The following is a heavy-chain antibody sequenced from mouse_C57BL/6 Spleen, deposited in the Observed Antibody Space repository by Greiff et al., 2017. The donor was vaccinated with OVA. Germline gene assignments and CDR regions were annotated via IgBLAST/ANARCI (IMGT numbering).Heavy chain of an antibody. D-gene: IGHD2-3*01. CDR3: ARRWLLRWYFDV. J-gene: IGHJ1*03. CDR1: GFTFSDYG. Sequence: EVQLVESGGGLVKPGGSLKLSCAASGFTFSDYGMHWVRQAPEKGLEWVAYISSGSSTIYYAVTVQGRFTNSRDNAKNTLFLQMTSLRSEDTAMYYCARRWLLRWYFDVWGTGTTVTVSS. V-gene: IGHV5-17*01. CDR2: ISSGSSTI.